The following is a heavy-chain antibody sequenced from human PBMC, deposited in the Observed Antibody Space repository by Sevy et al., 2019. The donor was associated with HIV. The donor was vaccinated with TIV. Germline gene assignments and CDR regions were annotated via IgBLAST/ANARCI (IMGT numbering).Heavy chain of an antibody. CDR1: GYTFTGYY. V-gene: IGHV1-2*06. Sequence: ASVKVSCKASGYTFTGYYMHWVRQAPGQGLEWMGPINPNSGGTNYAQKFQGRVTMTRDTSISTAYMELSRLRSDDTAVYYCARDVEGYTYGYAFDYWGQGTLVTVSS. CDR3: ARDVEGYTYGYAFDY. J-gene: IGHJ4*02. D-gene: IGHD5-18*01. CDR2: INPNSGGT.